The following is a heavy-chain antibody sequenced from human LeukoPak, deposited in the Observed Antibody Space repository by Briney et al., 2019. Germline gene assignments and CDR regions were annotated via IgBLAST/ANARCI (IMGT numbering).Heavy chain of an antibody. CDR1: GFTFSSYA. D-gene: IGHD3-22*01. CDR2: ISYDGSNK. Sequence: PGGSLRLSCAASGFTFSSYAMHWVRQAPGQGLEWVAVISYDGSNKYYADYVKGRFTISRDNSKNTLYLQMNSLRAEDTAVYYCARAEVYYDSSGYYSYFDYWGQGTLVTVSS. V-gene: IGHV3-30-3*01. J-gene: IGHJ4*02. CDR3: ARAEVYYDSSGYYSYFDY.